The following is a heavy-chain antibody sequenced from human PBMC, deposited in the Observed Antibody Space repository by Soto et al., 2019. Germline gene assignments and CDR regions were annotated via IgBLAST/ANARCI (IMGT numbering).Heavy chain of an antibody. CDR3: ARDWVDIVVVPAPRNYYGMDV. CDR2: INPNSGGT. J-gene: IGHJ6*04. CDR1: GYTFTGYY. D-gene: IGHD2-2*03. Sequence: ASVKVSCKASGYTFTGYYMHWVRQAPGQGLEWMGWINPNSGGTNYAQKFQGWVTMTRDTSISTAYMELSRLRSDDTAVYYCARDWVDIVVVPAPRNYYGMDVWGEGTTVTVSS. V-gene: IGHV1-2*04.